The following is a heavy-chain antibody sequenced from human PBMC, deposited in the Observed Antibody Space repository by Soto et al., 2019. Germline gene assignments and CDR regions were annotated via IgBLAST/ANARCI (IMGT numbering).Heavy chain of an antibody. CDR1: GFTFSASW. J-gene: IGHJ4*02. V-gene: IGHV3-74*01. Sequence: GGSLRLSCAASGFTFSASWMHWVRQTPGKGLVWVSHISPDGSSTRDADSVQGRFINSRDNARSTLYLQMHSLRAEDTAVYYCARDNNWSYDYWCQGILVTVSS. CDR3: ARDNNWSYDY. D-gene: IGHD1-1*01. CDR2: ISPDGSST.